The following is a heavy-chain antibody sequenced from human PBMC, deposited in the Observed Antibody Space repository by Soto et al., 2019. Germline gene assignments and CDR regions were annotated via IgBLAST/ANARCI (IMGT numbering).Heavy chain of an antibody. J-gene: IGHJ3*02. Sequence: GGSLRLSCAASGFTFSSYAMSWVRQAPGKGLEWVSAISGSGGSTYYADSVKGRFTISRDNSKNTLYLQMNSLRAEDTAVYYCAKDGNYYDSSGFTDAFDIRGQGTMVTVSS. V-gene: IGHV3-23*01. CDR3: AKDGNYYDSSGFTDAFDI. CDR1: GFTFSSYA. D-gene: IGHD3-22*01. CDR2: ISGSGGST.